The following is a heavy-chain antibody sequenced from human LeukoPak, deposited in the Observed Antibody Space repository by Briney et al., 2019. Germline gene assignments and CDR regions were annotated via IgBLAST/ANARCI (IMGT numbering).Heavy chain of an antibody. Sequence: GGSLRLSCAASGFTFSSYAMSWVRQAPGKGLEWVSTVSDSGSTTYYAGSVKGRFTISRDNSKNTLYVQMNSLRAEDTAVYYCARDIVPPGIFWEFWGQGSLVTVSS. CDR3: ARDIVPPGIFWEF. CDR1: GFTFSSYA. V-gene: IGHV3-23*01. CDR2: VSDSGSTT. J-gene: IGHJ4*02. D-gene: IGHD2-2*01.